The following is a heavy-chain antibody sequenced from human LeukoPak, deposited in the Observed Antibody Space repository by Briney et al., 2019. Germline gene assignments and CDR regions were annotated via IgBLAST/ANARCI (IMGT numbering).Heavy chain of an antibody. CDR2: INPNSGGT. J-gene: IGHJ3*02. CDR1: GYTFTSYG. V-gene: IGHV1-2*02. D-gene: IGHD1-26*01. Sequence: ASVKVSCKASGYTFTSYGISWVRQAPGQGLEWMAWINPNSGGTKYAQKFKGRVTMTRDTSISTAYMELSSLRSDDTAVYYCAGRPLGIEYAFAIWGQGTMVTVSS. CDR3: AGRPLGIEYAFAI.